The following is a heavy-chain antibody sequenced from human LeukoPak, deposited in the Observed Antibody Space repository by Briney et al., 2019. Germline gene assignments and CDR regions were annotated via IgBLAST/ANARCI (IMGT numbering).Heavy chain of an antibody. Sequence: ASVKVSCKASGYTFTMYYIHWVRQAPGQELEWVGWISAYNGFTDYAQKVQGRVTMTTDTSTSTAYMELRSLKSDDTAVYYCARDKNILATTRIHYYYYYMDVWGKGTTVTVSS. CDR1: GYTFTMYY. CDR3: ARDKNILATTRIHYYYYYMDV. J-gene: IGHJ6*03. CDR2: ISAYNGFT. D-gene: IGHD5-12*01. V-gene: IGHV1-18*04.